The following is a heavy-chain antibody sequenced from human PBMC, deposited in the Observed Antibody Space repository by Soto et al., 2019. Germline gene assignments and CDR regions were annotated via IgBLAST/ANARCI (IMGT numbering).Heavy chain of an antibody. J-gene: IGHJ6*02. Sequence: QVQLEQSGPEVKKPGSSVKVSCKASGGTFRNSAIRWVRQAPGQGLEWMGGIMPIFRTPDYAQKFQGRVTITADESASTAYMELTGLRSDDTAVYYCARDNDRPQLGGNYYYILDVWGHGTTVTVSS. D-gene: IGHD1-1*01. CDR3: ARDNDRPQLGGNYYYILDV. CDR2: IMPIFRTP. V-gene: IGHV1-69*12. CDR1: GGTFRNSA.